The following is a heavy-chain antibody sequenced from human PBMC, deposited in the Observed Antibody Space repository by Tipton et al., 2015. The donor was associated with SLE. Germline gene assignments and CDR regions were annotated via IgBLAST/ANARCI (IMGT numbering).Heavy chain of an antibody. CDR3: ARDSSGPYYYYYMDV. D-gene: IGHD3-10*01. CDR2: IYTSGST. J-gene: IGHJ6*03. CDR1: GGSISSGSYY. Sequence: TLSLTRTVSGGSISSGSYYWSWIRQPAGKGLEWIGRIYTSGSTNYNPSLKSRVTISVDTSKNQFSLKLSSVTAADTAVYYCARDSSGPYYYYYMDVWGKGTTVTVSS. V-gene: IGHV4-61*02.